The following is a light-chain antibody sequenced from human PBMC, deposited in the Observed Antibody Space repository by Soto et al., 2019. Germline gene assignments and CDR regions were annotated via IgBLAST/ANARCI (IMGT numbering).Light chain of an antibody. CDR2: EVS. V-gene: IGLV2-23*02. Sequence: QSVLTQPASGYGSPGQSITISCTGTSSDVGSYNLVSWYQQHPGKAPKLMIYEVSKRPSGVSNRFSGSKSGNTASLTISGLQAEDEADYYCCSYAGSSTLYVFGTGTKVTVL. J-gene: IGLJ1*01. CDR3: CSYAGSSTLYV. CDR1: SSDVGSYNL.